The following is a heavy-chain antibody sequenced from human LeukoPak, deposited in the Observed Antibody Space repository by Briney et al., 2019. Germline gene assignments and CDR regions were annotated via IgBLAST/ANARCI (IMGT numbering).Heavy chain of an antibody. D-gene: IGHD3-3*01. J-gene: IGHJ4*02. CDR2: ISFDGSTK. CDR1: GFTLSSYG. CDR3: VTDSDFWSGYPFDY. Sequence: PGGSLRLSCAASGFTLSSYGMHWVRQAPGKGLEWVAVISFDGSTKFYADSVKGRFTISRDNSKNTLYLQMNSLRAEDTAVYYCVTDSDFWSGYPFDYWGQGTLVTVSS. V-gene: IGHV3-30*03.